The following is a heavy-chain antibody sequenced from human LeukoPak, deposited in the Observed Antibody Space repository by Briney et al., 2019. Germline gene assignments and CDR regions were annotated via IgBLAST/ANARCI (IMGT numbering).Heavy chain of an antibody. V-gene: IGHV3-11*01. CDR1: GFTFSDYY. D-gene: IGHD3-16*01. CDR3: ARSVTYPYYYGMDV. Sequence: GGSLRLSCAASGFTFSDYYMSWIRQAPGKGLEWVSYISSSGSTIYYADSVKGRFTISRDNAKNSLYLQMNSLRAEGTAVYYCARSVTYPYYYGMDVWGQGTTVTVSS. J-gene: IGHJ6*02. CDR2: ISSSGSTI.